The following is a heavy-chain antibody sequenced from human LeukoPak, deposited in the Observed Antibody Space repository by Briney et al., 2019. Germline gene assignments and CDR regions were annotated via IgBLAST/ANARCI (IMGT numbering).Heavy chain of an antibody. CDR1: GGSFSGYY. V-gene: IGHV4-34*01. CDR2: INHSGST. CDR3: ARGSSRYYYDSSGHAY. J-gene: IGHJ4*02. D-gene: IGHD3-22*01. Sequence: SETLSLTCAVYGGSFSGYYWSWIRHPPGKGLEWIGEINHSGSTNYNPSLMSRVTISVDTSKNQFSLKLSSVTAADAAVYYCARGSSRYYYDSSGHAYWGQGTLVTVSS.